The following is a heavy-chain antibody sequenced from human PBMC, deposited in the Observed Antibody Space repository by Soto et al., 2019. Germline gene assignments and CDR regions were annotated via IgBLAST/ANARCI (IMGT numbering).Heavy chain of an antibody. J-gene: IGHJ4*02. CDR2: IYYSGST. Sequence: NPSETLSLTCTVSGGSISSGDYYWSWIRQPPGKGLEWIGYIYYSGSTYYNPSLKSRVTISVDTSKNQFSLKLSSVTAADTAVYYCARGPFSYYDSSGYLPYWGQGTLVTVSS. D-gene: IGHD3-22*01. CDR1: GGSISSGDYY. CDR3: ARGPFSYYDSSGYLPY. V-gene: IGHV4-30-4*01.